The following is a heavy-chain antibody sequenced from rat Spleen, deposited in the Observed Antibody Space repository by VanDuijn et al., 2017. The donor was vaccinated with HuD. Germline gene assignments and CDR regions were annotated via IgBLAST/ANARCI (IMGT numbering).Heavy chain of an antibody. CDR1: GFTFSSFP. Sequence: EVQLVESGGGLVQPGRSLKLSCAASGFTFSSFPMAWVRQAPTKGLEWVASITNAGGGTHYPDSVKGRFTISRDIAKSTLYLQMNSLRSEDTATYYCTRGTYFRHWGQGVMVTVSS. J-gene: IGHJ2*01. D-gene: IGHD4-6*01. CDR3: TRGTYFRH. V-gene: IGHV5-46*01. CDR2: ITNAGGGT.